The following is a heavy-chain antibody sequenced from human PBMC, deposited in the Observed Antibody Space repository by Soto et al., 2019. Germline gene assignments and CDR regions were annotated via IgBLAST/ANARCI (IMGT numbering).Heavy chain of an antibody. CDR1: GDYISGSPYF. CDR2: IFYDGYT. CDR3: ARLQAAVPHY. V-gene: IGHV4-39*01. Sequence: QVQLQESGPGLVMPSETLSLTCTVSGDYISGSPYFWGWIRQPPGKRLEWIGSIFYDGYTVYTPSRQSRVTISVDTSKNQFSLKQTSVAAADTTIYFCARLQAAVPHYWGQGILVTVSS. J-gene: IGHJ4*02. D-gene: IGHD6-13*01.